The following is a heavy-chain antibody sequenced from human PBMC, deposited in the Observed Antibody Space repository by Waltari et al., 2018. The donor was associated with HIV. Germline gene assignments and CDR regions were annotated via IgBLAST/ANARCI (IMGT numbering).Heavy chain of an antibody. CDR3: TTDFGGSLFQN. CDR1: GFTFKNAW. CDR2: IKSETSGGTT. D-gene: IGHD1-26*01. V-gene: IGHV3-15*01. J-gene: IGHJ1*01. Sequence: EVHLVESGGGLVKPGGSLRLSCAASGFTFKNAWMSWVRQAPGKGLEWVGLIKSETSGGTTAYAAPVKGRFSISRDDSKNKLYLLMDSLETEDTAVYYCTTDFGGSLFQNWGRGTLVTVFS.